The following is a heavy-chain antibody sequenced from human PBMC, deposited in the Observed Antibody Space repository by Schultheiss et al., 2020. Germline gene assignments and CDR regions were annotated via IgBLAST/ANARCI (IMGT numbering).Heavy chain of an antibody. D-gene: IGHD1-14*01. CDR2: IFTSGGT. Sequence: SETLSLTCTVSGGSISSGNYYWSWIRQPAGKGLEWIGRIFTSGGTNYNPSLKSRVTISVYTSKNQFSLKLSSVTAADRAVYYCARGRRTARSSYYYYGMDVWGQGTTVTVSS. V-gene: IGHV4-61*02. CDR1: GGSISSGNYY. J-gene: IGHJ6*02. CDR3: ARGRRTARSSYYYYGMDV.